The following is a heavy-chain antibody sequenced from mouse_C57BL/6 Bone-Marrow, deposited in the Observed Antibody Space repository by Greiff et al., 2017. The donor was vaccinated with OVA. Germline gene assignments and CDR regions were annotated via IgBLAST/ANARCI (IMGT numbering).Heavy chain of an antibody. CDR2: IYPRSGNT. CDR1: GYTFTSYG. Sequence: VQLQESGAELARPGASVKLSCKASGYTFTSYGISWVKQRTGQGLEWIGEIYPRSGNTYYNEKFKGKATLTADKSSSTAYMELRSLTSEDSAVYFCARHGCYAMDYWGQGTSVTVSS. CDR3: ARHGCYAMDY. V-gene: IGHV1-81*01. D-gene: IGHD2-2*01. J-gene: IGHJ4*01.